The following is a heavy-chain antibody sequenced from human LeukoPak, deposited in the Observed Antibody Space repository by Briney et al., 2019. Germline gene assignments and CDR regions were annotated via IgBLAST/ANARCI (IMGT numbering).Heavy chain of an antibody. Sequence: GRSLRLSCAASGFTFSSYGMSWVRQAPGKGLEWVSAISGSGGSTYYADSVKGRFTISRDNSKNTLYLQMNSLRAEDTAVYYCAKSKVVRGVIIDYWGQGTLVTVSS. D-gene: IGHD3-10*01. CDR3: AKSKVVRGVIIDY. CDR2: ISGSGGST. V-gene: IGHV3-23*01. J-gene: IGHJ4*02. CDR1: GFTFSSYG.